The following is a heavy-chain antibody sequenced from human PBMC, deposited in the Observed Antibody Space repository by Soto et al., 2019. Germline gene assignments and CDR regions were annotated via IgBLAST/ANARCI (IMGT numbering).Heavy chain of an antibody. CDR3: AKDQGRGIPGGFDAFDF. J-gene: IGHJ3*01. CDR2: IGGGGTYS. CDR1: GFTFSTYA. V-gene: IGHV3-23*01. D-gene: IGHD3-16*01. Sequence: EVQLLESGGGLEQPGGSLRLSCAASGFTFSTYAMTWVRQTPGKGLEGVAAIGGGGTYSYYADSLKGRFTISRDNSKKTVYLQMNSLRAEDTAVYYCAKDQGRGIPGGFDAFDFWGQGTMVTVSS.